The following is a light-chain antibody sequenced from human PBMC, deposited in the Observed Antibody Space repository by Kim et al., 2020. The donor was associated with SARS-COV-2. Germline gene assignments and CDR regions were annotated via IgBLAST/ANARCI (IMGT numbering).Light chain of an antibody. CDR2: GAS. CDR3: VQYEWLYI. V-gene: IGKV3-20*01. Sequence: IVMTQSPGTLSVSAGERATLACGASRSVSSIYLAWYQQRPGQAPMLLVYGASSRAPGIPDRLSGSGSGTDFSLTISRLEPEDFAVYFCVQYEWLYIFGKGTKVEI. J-gene: IGKJ2*01. CDR1: RSVSSIY.